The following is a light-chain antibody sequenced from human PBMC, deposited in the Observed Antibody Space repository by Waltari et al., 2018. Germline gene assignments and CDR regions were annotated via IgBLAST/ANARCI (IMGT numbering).Light chain of an antibody. Sequence: SYQLPHPPSFSVSPGHTARITFSRHPFPHKHLISSQQKSVQAPVLVIYEDSKRPSVIPERFAGSSSGTMATLTISGAQVEDEADYYCYSTDSSGNHVVFGGGTKRTVL. CDR1: PFPHKH. CDR3: YSTDSSGNHVV. J-gene: IGLJ2*01. V-gene: IGLV3-10*01. CDR2: EDS.